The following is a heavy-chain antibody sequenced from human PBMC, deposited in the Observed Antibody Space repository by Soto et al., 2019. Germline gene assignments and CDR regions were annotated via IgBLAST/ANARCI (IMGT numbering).Heavy chain of an antibody. CDR3: ARDLATSRGYYYGMDV. CDR1: GGCIGSYY. J-gene: IGHJ6*02. V-gene: IGHV4-59*01. CDR2: IYYSGST. Sequence: PSETLSLTCTVSGGCIGSYYWSWIRQPPGKGLEWIGYIYYSGSTNYNPSLKSRVTISVDTSKNQFSLKLSSVTAADTAVYYCARDLATSRGYYYGMDVWGQGTTVTVSS. D-gene: IGHD5-12*01.